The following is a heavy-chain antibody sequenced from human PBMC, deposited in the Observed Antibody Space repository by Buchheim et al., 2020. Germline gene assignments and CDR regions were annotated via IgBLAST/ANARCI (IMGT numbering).Heavy chain of an antibody. CDR2: MSYDGGST. J-gene: IGHJ4*02. CDR3: ARADKKIFDY. CDR1: QFTFSSHA. Sequence: QVQLVESGGDVVQPGRSLRLSCAASQFTFSSHAMHWVRQAPAKGLEWVAVMSYDGGSTMYAESVKGRFTISRDNSKNTLYLQMNSLRAEDTAVYYCARADKKIFDYWGQGTL. V-gene: IGHV3-30-3*01.